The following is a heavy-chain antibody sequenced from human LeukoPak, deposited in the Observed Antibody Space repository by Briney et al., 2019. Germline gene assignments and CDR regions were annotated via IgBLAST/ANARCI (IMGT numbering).Heavy chain of an antibody. J-gene: IGHJ4*02. CDR2: IYSGGCT. D-gene: IGHD3-9*01. V-gene: IGHV3-53*01. Sequence: GGSLRLSCAASGFTVSSNYMSWVRQAPGKGLEWVSVIYSGGCTYYADSVKGRFTISRDNSKNTLYLQMNSLRAEDTAVYYWARSRGGILIVYWFHWGQGPLVTVSS. CDR3: ARSRGGILIVYWFH. CDR1: GFTVSSNY.